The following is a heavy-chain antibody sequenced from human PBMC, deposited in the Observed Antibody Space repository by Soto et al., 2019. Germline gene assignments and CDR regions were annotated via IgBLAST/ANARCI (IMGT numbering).Heavy chain of an antibody. CDR3: ARDRPAGIYSSSSPSAVDY. D-gene: IGHD6-6*01. Sequence: GASVKVSCKASGYTFTSYGVSWVRQAPGQGLEWMGWISAYNGNTNYAQKLQGRVTMTTDTSTSTAYMELRSLRSDDTAVYYCARDRPAGIYSSSSPSAVDYWGQGTLVTVSS. CDR2: ISAYNGNT. CDR1: GYTFTSYG. J-gene: IGHJ4*02. V-gene: IGHV1-18*01.